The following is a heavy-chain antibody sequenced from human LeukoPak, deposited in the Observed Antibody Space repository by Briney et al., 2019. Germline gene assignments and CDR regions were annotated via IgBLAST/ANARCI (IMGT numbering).Heavy chain of an antibody. J-gene: IGHJ5*02. CDR3: ARRRYYDSIGYIRFDP. CDR2: INHSGST. CDR1: GGSFSGYY. D-gene: IGHD3-22*01. V-gene: IGHV4-34*01. Sequence: KPSETLSLTCAVYGGSFSGYYWSWIRQPPGKGLEWIGEINHSGSTNYNPSLKSRVTISVDTSKNQFSLKLSSVTAADTAVYYCARRRYYDSIGYIRFDPWGQGTLVTVSS.